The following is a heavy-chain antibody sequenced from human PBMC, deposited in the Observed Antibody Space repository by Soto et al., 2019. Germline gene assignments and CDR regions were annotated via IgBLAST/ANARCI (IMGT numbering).Heavy chain of an antibody. V-gene: IGHV3-23*01. CDR3: AKVSGYMDV. CDR2: IRTSAGST. Sequence: EVQLLESGGGLVQPGGSLRLSCAASGFTFSTYAMRWVRQAPGKGLEWVSAIRTSAGSTYYADSVKGRFTISRDNSKNTLYLQMNSLRAEDTAVYYCAKVSGYMDVWGKGTTVTVSS. CDR1: GFTFSTYA. J-gene: IGHJ6*03.